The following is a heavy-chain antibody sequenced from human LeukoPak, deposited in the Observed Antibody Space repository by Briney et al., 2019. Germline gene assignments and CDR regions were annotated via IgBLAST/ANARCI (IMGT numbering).Heavy chain of an antibody. J-gene: IGHJ4*02. Sequence: GGSLRLSCAASGFAFSNAWMSWVRQAPGKGLEWVGRIKSKTDGGTTDYAAPVKGRFTISRDDSKNTLYLQMNSLKTEDTAVYYWTTDIVVVVAATGVLGVFDYWGQGTLVTVSS. CDR3: TTDIVVVVAATGVLGVFDY. V-gene: IGHV3-15*01. CDR2: IKSKTDGGTT. CDR1: GFAFSNAW. D-gene: IGHD2-15*01.